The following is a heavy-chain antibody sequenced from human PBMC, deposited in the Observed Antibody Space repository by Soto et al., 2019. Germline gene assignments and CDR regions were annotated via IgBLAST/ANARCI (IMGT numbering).Heavy chain of an antibody. CDR2: ISSSSSYI. CDR1: GFPFSSYG. J-gene: IGHJ6*03. CDR3: ARDSITMVRGVINYYMDV. Sequence: GGSLRLSCAASGFPFSSYGMHWVRQAPGKGLEWVSSISSSSSYIYYADSVKGRFTISRDNAKNSLYLQMNSLRAEDTAVYYCARDSITMVRGVINYYMDVWGKGTTVTVSS. V-gene: IGHV3-21*01. D-gene: IGHD3-10*01.